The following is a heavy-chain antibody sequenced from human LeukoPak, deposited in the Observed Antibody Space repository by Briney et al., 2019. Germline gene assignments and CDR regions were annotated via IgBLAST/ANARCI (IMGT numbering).Heavy chain of an antibody. J-gene: IGHJ5*02. CDR1: GGSISNSNYY. CDR3: ARDVSLWVAAAGANWFDP. D-gene: IGHD6-13*01. CDR2: IYHSGST. V-gene: IGHV4-39*07. Sequence: SETLSLTCTVSGGSISNSNYYWGWIRQPPGKGLEWIGSIYHSGSTSYNPSLKSRVTMSVDTSKNQFSLKLSSVTAADTAVYYCARDVSLWVAAAGANWFDPWGQGALVTVSS.